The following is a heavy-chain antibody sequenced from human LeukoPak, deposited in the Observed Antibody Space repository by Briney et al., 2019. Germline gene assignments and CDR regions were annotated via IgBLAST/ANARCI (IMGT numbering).Heavy chain of an antibody. V-gene: IGHV3-7*01. Sequence: PGGSLRLSCAASGFTFSSYWMNWVRQAPGKGLEWVANIKQDGSEKYYVDSVKGRFTISRDNAKNSLYLQMNSLRAEDTAVYYCARDMGYREFHCWGQGTLVTVSS. CDR3: ARDMGYREFHC. D-gene: IGHD5-18*01. J-gene: IGHJ4*02. CDR1: GFTFSSYW. CDR2: IKQDGSEK.